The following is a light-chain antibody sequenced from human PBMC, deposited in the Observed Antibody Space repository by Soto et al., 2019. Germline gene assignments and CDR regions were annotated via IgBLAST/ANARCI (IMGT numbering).Light chain of an antibody. CDR3: SSYTDDTTDV. CDR1: SSDIGRYKY. CDR2: EVT. V-gene: IGLV2-14*01. Sequence: QSALTQPASVSGSPGQSITISCTGSSSDIGRYKYVSWYQQHPDKAPRLIIYEVTNRPSGVSSRFSGSKSHNTASLTISVLQAEDEADYYCSSYTDDTTDVFGTGTKVTVL. J-gene: IGLJ1*01.